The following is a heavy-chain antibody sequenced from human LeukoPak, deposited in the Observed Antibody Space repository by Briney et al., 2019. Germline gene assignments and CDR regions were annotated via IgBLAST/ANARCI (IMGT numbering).Heavy chain of an antibody. CDR3: ARLNYYDTHYYLDY. J-gene: IGHJ4*02. CDR1: GGSISSSSYY. Sequence: PSETLSLTCTVSGGSISSSSYYWGWIRQPPGKGLEWIGSIYYSGSTYYNPSLKSQVTISVDTSKNQFSLKLSSVTAADTAVYYCARLNYYDTHYYLDYWGQGTLVTVSS. D-gene: IGHD3-22*01. V-gene: IGHV4-39*01. CDR2: IYYSGST.